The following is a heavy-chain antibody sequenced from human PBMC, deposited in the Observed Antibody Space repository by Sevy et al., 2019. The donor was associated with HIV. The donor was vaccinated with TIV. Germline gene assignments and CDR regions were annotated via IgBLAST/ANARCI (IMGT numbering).Heavy chain of an antibody. J-gene: IGHJ2*01. CDR3: ARDMITDTAMATYFDV. V-gene: IGHV3-48*01. CDR1: GFTFSSYS. Sequence: GGSLRLSCAASGFTFSSYSMNWVRQAPGKGLEWVSYISTTSNTIYYADSVKGRFTISRDNAKKSLYLQMNTLRAEDTAVYYCARDMITDTAMATYFDVWGRGSLVTVSS. D-gene: IGHD5-18*01. CDR2: ISTTSNTI.